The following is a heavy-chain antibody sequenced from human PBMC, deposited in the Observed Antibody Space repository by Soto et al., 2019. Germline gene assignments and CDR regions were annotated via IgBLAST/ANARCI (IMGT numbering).Heavy chain of an antibody. Sequence: QIQLMQSGAEVKKPGASVKVSCKASGYTFTSYGIHWVRQAPGQRLEWTGWINAGNGNTKYSEKFQGRVTITRDTSASTAYLELSSLRSEDTAVYYCARDPNDSSAYYHHYYYGMDVWGQGNTVTVSS. V-gene: IGHV1-3*01. J-gene: IGHJ6*02. D-gene: IGHD3-22*01. CDR2: INAGNGNT. CDR3: ARDPNDSSAYYHHYYYGMDV. CDR1: GYTFTSYG.